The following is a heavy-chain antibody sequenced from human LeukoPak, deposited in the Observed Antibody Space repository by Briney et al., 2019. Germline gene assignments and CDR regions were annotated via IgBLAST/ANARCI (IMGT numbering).Heavy chain of an antibody. Sequence: GGPLRLSCAASGFTFSSYSMNWVRQAPGKGLEWVSYISSSSSTIYYADSVKGRFTISRDNSKNTLYLQMNSLRAEDTAVYYCAKVGIQLWFFDYWGQGTLVTVSS. CDR3: AKVGIQLWFFDY. D-gene: IGHD5-18*01. CDR2: ISSSSSTI. J-gene: IGHJ4*02. V-gene: IGHV3-48*01. CDR1: GFTFSSYS.